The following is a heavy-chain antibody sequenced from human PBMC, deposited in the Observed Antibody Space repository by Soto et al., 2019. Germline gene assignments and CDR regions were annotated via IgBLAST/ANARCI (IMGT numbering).Heavy chain of an antibody. CDR1: GGTFSSYA. Sequence: QVQLVQSGAEVKKPGSSVKVSCKASGGTFSSYAISWVRQAPGQGLEWMGGIIPIFGTANYAQKFQGRVTITADESTSTAYMELSSLRSEDTAVYYCARAGGGTYVDTAMAIFDYWGQGTLVTVSS. CDR3: ARAGGGTYVDTAMAIFDY. V-gene: IGHV1-69*01. D-gene: IGHD5-18*01. CDR2: IIPIFGTA. J-gene: IGHJ4*02.